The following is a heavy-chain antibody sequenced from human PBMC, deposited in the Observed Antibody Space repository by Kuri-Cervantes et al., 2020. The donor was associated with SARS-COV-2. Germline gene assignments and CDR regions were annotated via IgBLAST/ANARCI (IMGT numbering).Heavy chain of an antibody. CDR3: ARDGGGYYDSSGYYGQLGFDY. J-gene: IGHJ4*02. CDR2: ISSSSSTI. CDR1: GFTFSNYS. D-gene: IGHD3-22*01. V-gene: IGHV3-48*02. Sequence: GESLKISCAASGFTFSNYSMNWVRQAPGKGLEWVSYISSSSSTIYYADSVKGRFTISRDNAKNSLYLQMNSLRDEDTAVYYCARDGGGYYDSSGYYGQLGFDYWGQGTLVTDSS.